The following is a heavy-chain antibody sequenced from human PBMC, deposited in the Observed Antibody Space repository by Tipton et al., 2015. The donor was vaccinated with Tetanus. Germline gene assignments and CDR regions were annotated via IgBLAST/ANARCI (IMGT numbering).Heavy chain of an antibody. D-gene: IGHD6-13*01. CDR3: AREPAATGTPLFAY. CDR1: GGSISSDYW. CDR2: ITHNGST. Sequence: TLSLTCAVSGGSISSDYWWSWFRQPPGTGLEWRGEITHNGSTNYNPPFKSRVIISVDKSKNHFSLRLGSATAADTAMYYCAREPAATGTPLFAYWGQGALVTVSS. J-gene: IGHJ4*02. V-gene: IGHV4-4*02.